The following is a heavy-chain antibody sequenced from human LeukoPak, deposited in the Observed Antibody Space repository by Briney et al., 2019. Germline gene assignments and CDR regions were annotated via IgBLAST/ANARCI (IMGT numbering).Heavy chain of an antibody. CDR2: INEAGSAT. D-gene: IGHD3-10*02. J-gene: IGHJ4*02. V-gene: IGHV3-74*01. Sequence: PGGSLRPSCAPSAFAFSIYWMHWVRHVPGKGLAWVSRINEAGSATSDADSVKGRFTISRDNAKNALYLQMNSRRAEDTAVYYCVRDMFGGRDYWGQGTLVTVSS. CDR3: VRDMFGGRDY. CDR1: AFAFSIYW.